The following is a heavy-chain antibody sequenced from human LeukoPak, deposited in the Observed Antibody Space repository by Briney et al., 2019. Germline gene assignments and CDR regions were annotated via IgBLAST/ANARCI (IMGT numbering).Heavy chain of an antibody. J-gene: IGHJ4*02. CDR3: AKDRRDGYDYFDY. CDR1: GFTFSSYA. D-gene: IGHD5-24*01. V-gene: IGHV3-30*04. Sequence: GGSLRLSCAASGFTFSSYAMHWVRQAPGKGLEWVAVISYDGSNKYYADSVKGRFTISRDNSKNTLYLQMNSLRAEDTAVYYCAKDRRDGYDYFDYWGQGTLVTVSS. CDR2: ISYDGSNK.